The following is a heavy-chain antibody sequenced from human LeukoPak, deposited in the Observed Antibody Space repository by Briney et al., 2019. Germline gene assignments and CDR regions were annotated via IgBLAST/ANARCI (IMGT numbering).Heavy chain of an antibody. Sequence: PSETLSLTCTVSGGSISSADYHWRWIRQPPGKGREWIGYIYYSGSTYNNPASKSRITISVDTSKNQFSLKLSSVTAADTALYYCARAVVTATHDAFDIWGQGTMVTVSS. J-gene: IGHJ3*02. CDR1: GGSISSADYH. CDR3: ARAVVTATHDAFDI. V-gene: IGHV4-30-4*08. D-gene: IGHD2-15*01. CDR2: IYYSGST.